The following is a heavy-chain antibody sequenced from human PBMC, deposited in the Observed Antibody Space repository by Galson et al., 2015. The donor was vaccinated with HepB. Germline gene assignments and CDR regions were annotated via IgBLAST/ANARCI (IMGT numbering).Heavy chain of an antibody. CDR2: INPSGGST. Sequence: SVKVSCKASGYTFTSYYMHWVRQAPGQGLEWMGIINPSGGSTSYAQKFQGRVTMTRDTSTSTVYMELSSLRSEDTAVYYCARVIYYYDSSYAFAIWGQGTMFTVSS. D-gene: IGHD3-22*01. V-gene: IGHV1-46*01. CDR1: GYTFTSYY. CDR3: ARVIYYYDSSYAFAI. J-gene: IGHJ3*02.